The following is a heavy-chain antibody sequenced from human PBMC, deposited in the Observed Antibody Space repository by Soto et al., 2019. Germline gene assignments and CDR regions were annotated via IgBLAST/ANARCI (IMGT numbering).Heavy chain of an antibody. V-gene: IGHV3-48*04. CDR3: ASYDILTGPYHV. D-gene: IGHD3-9*01. CDR1: GFTFSSYG. Sequence: GGSLRLSCAASGFTFSSYGMHWVRQAPGKGLEWVSDMCCSSGNTNYADSVKGRFTISRDNAKNTLYLQMNSLRAEDTAVYYCASYDILTGPYHVWGQGTTVTVPS. CDR2: MCCSSGNT. J-gene: IGHJ6*02.